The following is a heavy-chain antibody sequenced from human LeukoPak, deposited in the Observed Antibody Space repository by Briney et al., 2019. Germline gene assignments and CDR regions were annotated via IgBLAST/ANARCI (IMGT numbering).Heavy chain of an antibody. D-gene: IGHD3-10*01. CDR1: GFTFSSYA. Sequence: GGSLRLSCAASGFTFSSYAMSWVRQAPGGGLEWVSVIYSGGSTYYADSVKGRFTISRDNSKNTLFFQMNSLRAGDTAVYYCARGTVTMVDYWGQGTLVTVSS. CDR2: IYSGGST. J-gene: IGHJ4*02. CDR3: ARGTVTMVDY. V-gene: IGHV3-66*01.